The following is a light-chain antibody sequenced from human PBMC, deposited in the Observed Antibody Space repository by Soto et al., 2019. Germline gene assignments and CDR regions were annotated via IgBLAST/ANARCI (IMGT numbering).Light chain of an antibody. V-gene: IGKV3-20*01. J-gene: IGKJ1*01. CDR1: QTVTRSY. CDR3: QQYGTSPRT. CDR2: GAS. Sequence: EIVLTQSPGTMSLSPGERVTLSCRASQTVTRSYLAWYQQKPGQAPGLLIYGASIRATGIPDRFSGSGSGTDFTLTISRLEPEDFAVYYCQQYGTSPRTFGQGTKVDIK.